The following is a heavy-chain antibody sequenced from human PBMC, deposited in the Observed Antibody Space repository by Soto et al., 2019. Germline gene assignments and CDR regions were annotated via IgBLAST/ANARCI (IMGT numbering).Heavy chain of an antibody. V-gene: IGHV3-23*01. CDR2: ISANDVGT. CDR1: GFTLRNYA. D-gene: IGHD1-20*01. Sequence: QSGGSLRLSCDASGFTLRNYAMTWIRQAPGKGLEWVSLISANDVGTYYAESVKTRFTISTDQSRNTVYLQMDSLRADDTAIYYCAKAKNDYNWDNRPPFDYWGQGTLVTVSS. J-gene: IGHJ4*02. CDR3: AKAKNDYNWDNRPPFDY.